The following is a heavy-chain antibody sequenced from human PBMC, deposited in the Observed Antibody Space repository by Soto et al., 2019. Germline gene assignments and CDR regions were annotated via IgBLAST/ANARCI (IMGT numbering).Heavy chain of an antibody. Sequence: TSETLSLTCTVSGGSISSYYWSWIRQPPGKGLEWIGYIYYSGSTNYNPSLKSRVTISVDTSKNQFSLKLSSVTAADTAVYYCARHRSGYDLTYQYMRFDPWGQGTLVTVSS. CDR2: IYYSGST. D-gene: IGHD5-12*01. CDR1: GGSISSYY. V-gene: IGHV4-59*08. CDR3: ARHRSGYDLTYQYMRFDP. J-gene: IGHJ5*02.